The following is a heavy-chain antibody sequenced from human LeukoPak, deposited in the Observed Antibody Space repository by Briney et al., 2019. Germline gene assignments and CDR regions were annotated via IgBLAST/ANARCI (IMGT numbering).Heavy chain of an antibody. J-gene: IGHJ4*02. D-gene: IGHD6-13*01. CDR2: ISYDGSNK. CDR1: GFTFSSYG. V-gene: IGHV3-30*18. CDR3: AKDPGSRGGSWLSFPDY. Sequence: PGRSLRLSCAASGFTFSSYGMHWVRQAPGKGLEWVAVISYDGSNKYYADSVKGRFTISRDNSKNTLYLQMSSLRAEDTAVYYCAKDPGSRGGSWLSFPDYWSQGTLATVSS.